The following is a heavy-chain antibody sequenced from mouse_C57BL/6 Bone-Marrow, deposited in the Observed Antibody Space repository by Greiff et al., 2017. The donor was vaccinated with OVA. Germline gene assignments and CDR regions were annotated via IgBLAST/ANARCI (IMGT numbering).Heavy chain of an antibody. CDR1: GYTFTSYW. V-gene: IGHV1-64*01. Sequence: QVQLKQPGAELVKPGASVKLSCKASGYTFTSYWMHWVKQRPGQGLEWIGMIHPNSGSTNYNEKFKSKATLTVDKSSSTAYMQLSSLTSEDSAVYYCARTLPYYYGSSWFAYWGQGTLVTVSA. CDR3: ARTLPYYYGSSWFAY. CDR2: IHPNSGST. D-gene: IGHD1-1*01. J-gene: IGHJ3*01.